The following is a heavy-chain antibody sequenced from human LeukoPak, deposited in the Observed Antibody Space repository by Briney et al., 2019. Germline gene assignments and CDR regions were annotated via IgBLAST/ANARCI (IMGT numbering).Heavy chain of an antibody. Sequence: PGGSLRLSCSASGFTFNTYSMNRVRQAPGKGLEWVSSISSSSYDIYYADSVKGRFTISRDNAQSSLYLQMNSLRAEDTAVYYCARDVTGTTFDSWGQGTLVTVSS. J-gene: IGHJ5*01. CDR1: GFTFNTYS. CDR3: ARDVTGTTFDS. D-gene: IGHD1-7*01. CDR2: ISSSSYDI. V-gene: IGHV3-21*06.